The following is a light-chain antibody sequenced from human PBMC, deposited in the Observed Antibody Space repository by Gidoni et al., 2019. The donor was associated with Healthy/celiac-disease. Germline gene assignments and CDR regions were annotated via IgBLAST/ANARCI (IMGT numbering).Light chain of an antibody. V-gene: IGKV1-12*01. CDR1: QGISSW. CDR3: QQAHIFPFT. Sequence: DIQLTQSPSSVAASVGARVTITCRASQGISSWLAWYQQKPGKAPKLLIYAASSLQSGVPSRFSGSGSGTGFTLTISSLQPGDFATYYCQQAHIFPFTFGGGTKVEIK. CDR2: AAS. J-gene: IGKJ4*01.